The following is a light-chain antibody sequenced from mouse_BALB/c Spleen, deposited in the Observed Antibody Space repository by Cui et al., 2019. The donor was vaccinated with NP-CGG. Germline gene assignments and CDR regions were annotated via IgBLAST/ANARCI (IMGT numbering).Light chain of an antibody. CDR2: AIS. CDR3: LQYASSPWA. V-gene: IGKV9-120*01. J-gene: IGKJ1*01. Sequence: DIQMTQSPSSSSASLGERVSLTRRASQDIGSSLHWLQQEPEGTINRLIYAISSLDSGVPKRFSGSRSGSDYSLTISSLESEDFVGYYCLQYASSPWAFGGSTKLEIK. CDR1: QDIGSS.